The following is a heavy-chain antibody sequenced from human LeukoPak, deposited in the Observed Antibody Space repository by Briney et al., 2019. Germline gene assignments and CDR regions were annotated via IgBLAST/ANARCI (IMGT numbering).Heavy chain of an antibody. CDR2: ISADTGNT. Sequence: GASVKVSCKASGYTFSTYGITWVRQAPGQGLGWMGWISADTGNTKYAQRLQGRVTMTTDTPTSTAYMELRSLRSDDTAVYYCAREDSATVDYWGQGTLVTVSS. D-gene: IGHD5-18*01. V-gene: IGHV1-18*01. J-gene: IGHJ4*02. CDR1: GYTFSTYG. CDR3: AREDSATVDY.